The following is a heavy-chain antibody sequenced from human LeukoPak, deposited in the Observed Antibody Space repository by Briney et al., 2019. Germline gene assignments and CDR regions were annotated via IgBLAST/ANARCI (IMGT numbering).Heavy chain of an antibody. CDR1: GFSVSSYG. J-gene: IGHJ4*01. CDR2: INLNGDTK. Sequence: PGGSLRLSCAVSGFSVSSYGMSWVRQAPGKGLEWISAINLNGDTKYYADSVKGRFTIPRDHSENTLYLHMNSLRTEDTAVYHCAQGYSSGWFPNWGQGSLVSVSS. D-gene: IGHD2-15*01. V-gene: IGHV3-23*01. CDR3: AQGYSSGWFPN.